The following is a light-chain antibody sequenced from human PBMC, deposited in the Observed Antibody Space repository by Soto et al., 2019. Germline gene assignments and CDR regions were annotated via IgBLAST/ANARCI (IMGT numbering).Light chain of an antibody. CDR2: GAS. V-gene: IGKV3-15*01. Sequence: EIVMTQSPATLSVSPGERATLSCRASQSVSSNLAWYQQNPGQAPRLLIYGASTRATGIPARFSGSGSGIEFTLTISSLQSEDFAVYYCQQYNNWPLTFGQGTKVEIK. J-gene: IGKJ1*01. CDR1: QSVSSN. CDR3: QQYNNWPLT.